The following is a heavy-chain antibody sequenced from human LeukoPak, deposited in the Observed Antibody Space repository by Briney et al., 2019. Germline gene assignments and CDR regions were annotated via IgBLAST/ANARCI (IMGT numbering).Heavy chain of an antibody. CDR1: GYTFTNYG. V-gene: IGHV7-4-1*02. D-gene: IGHD5-18*01. J-gene: IGHJ3*02. CDR2: INTNSGEP. CDR3: ARFRPHGYYDTFDI. Sequence: ASVKVSCKASGYTFTNYGVNWVRQAPGEGLEWMGWINTNSGEPTYAQGFTGRFVFSLDTSVSTAYLQISSLRAEDTAVYYCARFRPHGYYDTFDIWGQGTMVTVS.